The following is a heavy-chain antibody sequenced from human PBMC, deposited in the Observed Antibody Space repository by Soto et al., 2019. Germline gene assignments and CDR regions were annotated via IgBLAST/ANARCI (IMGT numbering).Heavy chain of an antibody. V-gene: IGHV1-69*13. J-gene: IGHJ4*02. Sequence: GGPVKVSCKASGGTFSTSTINWVRQAPGQGLEWMGGIIPIFGKATYAQKFQGRVTITADGSTSTAYMELSSLRSEDTAVYFCARWHSSGWPIFDYWGQGTQVTVSS. D-gene: IGHD6-19*01. CDR2: IIPIFGKA. CDR1: GGTFSTST. CDR3: ARWHSSGWPIFDY.